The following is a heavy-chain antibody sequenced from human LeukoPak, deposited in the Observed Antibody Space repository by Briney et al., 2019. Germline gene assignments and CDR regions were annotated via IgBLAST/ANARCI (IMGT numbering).Heavy chain of an antibody. CDR3: ARERPSIVRGVQTPFDY. CDR2: VYHSGDT. D-gene: IGHD3-10*01. V-gene: IGHV4-38-2*02. CDR1: AFSVTSSYY. Sequence: PSETLSLTCVVSAFSVTSSYYWGWIRQPPGKGLEWIGSVYHSGDTYYNPSLEGRVAMSVDTSKNQLSLKLSSVTGAATAVYYCARERPSIVRGVQTPFDYWGQGTLVTVSS. J-gene: IGHJ4*02.